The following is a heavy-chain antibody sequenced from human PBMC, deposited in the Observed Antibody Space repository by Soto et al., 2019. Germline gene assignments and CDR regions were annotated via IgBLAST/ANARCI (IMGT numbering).Heavy chain of an antibody. CDR3: ARDVCSGFRCPFDSGMDV. CDR2: NNPGNGYT. V-gene: IGHV1-3*02. J-gene: IGHJ6*02. D-gene: IGHD2-15*01. Sequence: QLVQSRAEVKKPGASVKVSCKTSGYTFTNHAIHWVRQAPGQRLEWMGWNNPGNGYTKYSQDFQERVAFTGDTSASIASMELTSLTSEDMAIYYCARDVCSGFRCPFDSGMDVWGQGTTVTVSS. CDR1: GYTFTNHA.